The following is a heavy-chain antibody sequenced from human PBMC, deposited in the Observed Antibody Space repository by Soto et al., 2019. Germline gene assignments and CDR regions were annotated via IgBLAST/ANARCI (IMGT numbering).Heavy chain of an antibody. V-gene: IGHV3-30-3*01. D-gene: IGHD2-15*01. CDR1: GFTFSSYA. CDR2: ISYDGSNK. J-gene: IGHJ4*02. CDR3: ARVPSSSGRAHFDY. Sequence: QVQLVESGGGVVQPGRSLRLSCAASGFTFSSYAMHWVRQAPGKGLEWVAVISYDGSNKYYADSVKGRFTISRDNSKNTLYLQMNSLRAEETAVYYCARVPSSSGRAHFDYWGKGTLVTVSS.